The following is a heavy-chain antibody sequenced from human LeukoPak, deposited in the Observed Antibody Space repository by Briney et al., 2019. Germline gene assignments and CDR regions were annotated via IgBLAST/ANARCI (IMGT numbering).Heavy chain of an antibody. D-gene: IGHD2-8*01. V-gene: IGHV1-46*01. CDR2: INPSGGST. Sequence: ASVKVSCKAPGYTFTSYYMHWVRQAPGQGLEWMGIINPSGGSTSYAQKFQGRVTMTRDTSTSTVYMELSSLRSEDTAVYYCASDGMVYANMDVWGQGTTVTVSS. CDR1: GYTFTSYY. J-gene: IGHJ6*02. CDR3: ASDGMVYANMDV.